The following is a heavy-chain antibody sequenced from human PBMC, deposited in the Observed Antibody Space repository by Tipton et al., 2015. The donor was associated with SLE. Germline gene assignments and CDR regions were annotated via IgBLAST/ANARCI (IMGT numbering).Heavy chain of an antibody. J-gene: IGHJ4*02. V-gene: IGHV4-59*12. CDR1: GFTLSSYA. D-gene: IGHD7-27*01. CDR3: ARDPNGGYGSFDY. CDR2: IYYSGTT. Sequence: LRLSCAASGFTLSSYAMTWVRQAPGKGLEWIGYIYYSGTTSYNSSLKSRVTISVDTSKNQFSLKLSSVTAADTAVYYCARDPNGGYGSFDYWGLGALVTVSS.